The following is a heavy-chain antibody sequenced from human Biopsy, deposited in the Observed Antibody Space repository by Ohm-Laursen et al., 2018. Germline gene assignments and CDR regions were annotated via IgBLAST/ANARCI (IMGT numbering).Heavy chain of an antibody. CDR3: ARHPTGFWFDP. CDR1: GGPLRGYY. V-gene: IGHV4-34*01. CDR2: INHSSII. J-gene: IGHJ5*02. Sequence: SDTLSLTCGVSGGPLRGYYWTWIRQSPGKGLEWIGDINHSSIIKYNPSLKSRLTISADKSKNQFSLKMTSVTAADTALYFCARHPTGFWFDPWGHGTLVTVSS.